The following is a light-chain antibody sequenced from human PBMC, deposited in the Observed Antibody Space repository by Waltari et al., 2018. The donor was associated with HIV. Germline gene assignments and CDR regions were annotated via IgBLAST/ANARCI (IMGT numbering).Light chain of an antibody. J-gene: IGLJ3*02. Sequence: QSVLTQPPSASGTHGQRVTLSCSGSSSNIGSNPVNWYQQLPGTAPKLLIYSNNQRPSGVPDRFSGSKSGTSASLAISGLQSEDEADYYCAAWDDSLNGPVFGGGTKLTVL. CDR1: SSNIGSNP. V-gene: IGLV1-44*01. CDR2: SNN. CDR3: AAWDDSLNGPV.